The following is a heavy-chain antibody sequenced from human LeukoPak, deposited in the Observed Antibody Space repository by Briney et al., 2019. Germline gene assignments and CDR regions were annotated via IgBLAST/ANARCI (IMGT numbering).Heavy chain of an antibody. CDR2: ISGSGGST. V-gene: IGHV3-23*01. CDR1: GFTFSDYY. J-gene: IGHJ4*02. CDR3: AKELAYCGGDCYSSFDY. D-gene: IGHD2-21*02. Sequence: PGGSLRLSCAASGFTFSDYYMSWVRQAPGKGLEWVSAISGSGGSTYYADSVKGRFTISRDNSKNTLYLQMNSLRAEDTAVYYCAKELAYCGGDCYSSFDYWGQGTLVTVSS.